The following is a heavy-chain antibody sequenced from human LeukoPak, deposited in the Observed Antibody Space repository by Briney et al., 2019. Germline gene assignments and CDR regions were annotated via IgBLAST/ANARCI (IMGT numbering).Heavy chain of an antibody. Sequence: SVKVSCKASGGTFTSYAISWERHATGQRLERIGGIIPSFDTANYAQKCQGRVTITADESTSTAYMELSSLRSEDTAVYYCARVDTYCGGDCYDPTDFDYWGQGTLVTVSS. CDR3: ARVDTYCGGDCYDPTDFDY. J-gene: IGHJ4*02. CDR1: GGTFTSYA. D-gene: IGHD2-21*01. V-gene: IGHV1-69*13. CDR2: IIPSFDTA.